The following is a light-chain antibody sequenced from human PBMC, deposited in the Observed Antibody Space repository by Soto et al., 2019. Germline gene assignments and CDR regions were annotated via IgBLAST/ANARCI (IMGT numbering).Light chain of an antibody. CDR2: DAS. CDR3: QQYNNWPLT. V-gene: IGKV3D-15*01. CDR1: QSISRT. Sequence: EIVLTQSPDTLSVSPGERATLSCRASQSISRTLAWYQQKSGQPPRLLLYDASTSATGFPARFSGSGSGTEFTLTISSLQSEDFAVYYCQQYNNWPLTFGGGTKVDIK. J-gene: IGKJ4*01.